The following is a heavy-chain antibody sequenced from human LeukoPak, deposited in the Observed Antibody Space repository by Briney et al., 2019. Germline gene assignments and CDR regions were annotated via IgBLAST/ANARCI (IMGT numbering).Heavy chain of an antibody. J-gene: IGHJ4*02. CDR2: IYTSGST. CDR3: ARDVGHSNSGSYYNGEFDY. V-gene: IGHV4-4*07. CDR1: GGSISSYY. Sequence: SETLSLTCTVSGGSISSYYWSWIRQPAGKGLEWIGRIYTSGSTNYNPSLKSRVTMSVDTSKNQFSLKLSSVTAADTAVYYCARDVGHSNSGSYYNGEFDYWGQGTLVTVSS. D-gene: IGHD3-10*01.